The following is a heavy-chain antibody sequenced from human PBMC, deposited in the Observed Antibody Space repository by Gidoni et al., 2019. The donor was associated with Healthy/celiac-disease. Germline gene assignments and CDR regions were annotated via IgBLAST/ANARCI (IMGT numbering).Heavy chain of an antibody. CDR1: GGSISMYY. Sequence: QVQLQDSGPGLVKPSETLSLTCTVSGGSISMYYLSWIRQPTGKGLEWIVYIYYSGSTNYNPSLKSRVTISVDTSKNQFSLKLSSVTAADTAVYYCARGIAVAGRTYYFDYWGQGTLVTVSS. CDR2: IYYSGST. V-gene: IGHV4-59*01. CDR3: ARGIAVAGRTYYFDY. J-gene: IGHJ4*02. D-gene: IGHD6-19*01.